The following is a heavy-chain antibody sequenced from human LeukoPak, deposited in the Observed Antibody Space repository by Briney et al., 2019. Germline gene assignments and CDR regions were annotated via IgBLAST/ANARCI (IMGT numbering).Heavy chain of an antibody. Sequence: GESLKISCKGSGYSFTSYWIGWVRQMPGKGLEWMGIIYPGDSDTRHSPSFQGQVTISADKSISTAYLQWSSLKASDTAMYYCARHSGPWGSGSDFQHWGQGTLVTVSS. CDR1: GYSFTSYW. V-gene: IGHV5-51*01. D-gene: IGHD3-10*01. CDR2: IYPGDSDT. J-gene: IGHJ1*01. CDR3: ARHSGPWGSGSDFQH.